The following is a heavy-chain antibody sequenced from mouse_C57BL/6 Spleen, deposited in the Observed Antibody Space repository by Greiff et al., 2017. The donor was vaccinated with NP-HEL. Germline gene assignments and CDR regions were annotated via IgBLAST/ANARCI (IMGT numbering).Heavy chain of an antibody. V-gene: IGHV1-55*01. D-gene: IGHD1-1*01. CDR2: IYPGSGST. Sequence: VQLVESGAELVKPGASVKMSCKASGYTFTSYWITWVKQRPGQGLEWIGDIYPGSGSTNYNEKFKSKATLTVDTSSSTAYMQLSSLTSEDSAVYYCAKGIYYYGSMYFDVWGTGTTVTVSS. CDR3: AKGIYYYGSMYFDV. CDR1: GYTFTSYW. J-gene: IGHJ1*03.